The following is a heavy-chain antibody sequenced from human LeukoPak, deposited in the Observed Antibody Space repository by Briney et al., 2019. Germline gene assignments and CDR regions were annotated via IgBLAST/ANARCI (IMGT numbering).Heavy chain of an antibody. CDR3: ARHADYYGSGSYYTEGNWFDP. J-gene: IGHJ5*02. V-gene: IGHV4-59*08. Sequence: PSETLSLTCTVSGGSISSYYWSWIRQPPGKGLEWIGDIYYSGSTNYNPSLKSRVTISVDTSKNQFSLKLSSVTAADTAVYYCARHADYYGSGSYYTEGNWFDPWGQGTLVTVSS. D-gene: IGHD3-10*01. CDR2: IYYSGST. CDR1: GGSISSYY.